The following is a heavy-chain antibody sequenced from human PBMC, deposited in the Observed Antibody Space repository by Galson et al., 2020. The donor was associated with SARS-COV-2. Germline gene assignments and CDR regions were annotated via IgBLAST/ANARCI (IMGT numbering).Heavy chain of an antibody. CDR1: GFTFSSYE. Sequence: GGSLRLSCAASGFTFSSYEMNWVRQAPGKGLEWVSYISSSGSTIYYADSVKGRFTISRDNAKNSLYLQMNSLRAEDTAVYYCAREDYGDYPPLYYYYGMDVWGKGTTVTVSS. J-gene: IGHJ6*04. CDR3: AREDYGDYPPLYYYYGMDV. D-gene: IGHD4-17*01. CDR2: ISSSGSTI. V-gene: IGHV3-48*03.